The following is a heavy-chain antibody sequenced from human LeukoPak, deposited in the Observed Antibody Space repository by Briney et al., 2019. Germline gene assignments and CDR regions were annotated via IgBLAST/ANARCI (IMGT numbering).Heavy chain of an antibody. D-gene: IGHD2-2*01. CDR2: ISYDGSNE. V-gene: IGHV3-30*04. CDR1: GFTFSIYP. CDR3: AREKYEGSTRFDY. Sequence: LGRSLRLPCAASGFTFSIYPIHWVRQAPGKGLGWVAGISYDGSNEYYADSVKGRFSISRDSSKNMLYLHMNSLRGDDSAVYYGAREKYEGSTRFDYWGQGTLVTVSS. J-gene: IGHJ4*02.